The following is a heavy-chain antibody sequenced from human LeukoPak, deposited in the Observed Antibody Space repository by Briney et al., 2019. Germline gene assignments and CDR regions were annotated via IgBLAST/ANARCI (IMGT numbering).Heavy chain of an antibody. J-gene: IGHJ1*01. CDR3: AKDAQRGFDYSNSLQN. V-gene: IGHV3-33*06. D-gene: IGHD4-11*01. CDR2: IWSDGSDK. CDR1: GFTFSHYG. Sequence: GGSLRLSCAASGFTFSHYGMHWVRQTPGAGLDWVAVIWSDGSDKYYAKSVKGRFTISRDNSKNSPFLQMNSLRAEDTAVYYCAKDAQRGFDYSNSLQNWGQGILVTVSS.